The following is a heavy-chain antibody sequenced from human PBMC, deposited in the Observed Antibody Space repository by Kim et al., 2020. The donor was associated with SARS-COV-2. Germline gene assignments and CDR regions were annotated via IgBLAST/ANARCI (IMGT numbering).Heavy chain of an antibody. CDR2: IYHSGTT. CDR1: GGSFSGYY. D-gene: IGHD6-13*01. Sequence: SETLSLTCAVYGGSFSGYYWSWIRQPPGKGLEWIGEIYHSGTTKYNPSLKSRVTISLDTAKNQFSLKLSSVTASDTAVYFCARSLYHAPSSFSARFDPWG. V-gene: IGHV4-34*01. CDR3: ARSLYHAPSSFSARFDP. J-gene: IGHJ5*02.